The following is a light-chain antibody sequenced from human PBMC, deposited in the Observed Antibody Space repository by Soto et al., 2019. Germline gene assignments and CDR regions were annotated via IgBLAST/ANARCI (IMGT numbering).Light chain of an antibody. Sequence: QSVLTQPPSVSGAPGQRVTISCTGSSSNIGAGSYVHWYQQLPGRAPKLLIYANNDRPSGVPDRFSGSKSGTSASLAITGLQAEDEADYYCQSYDSGLSGFYVFGTGTKVTVL. CDR1: SSNIGAGSY. CDR2: ANN. V-gene: IGLV1-40*01. J-gene: IGLJ1*01. CDR3: QSYDSGLSGFYV.